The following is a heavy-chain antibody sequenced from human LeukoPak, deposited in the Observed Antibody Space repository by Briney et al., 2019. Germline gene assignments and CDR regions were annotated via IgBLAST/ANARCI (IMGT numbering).Heavy chain of an antibody. J-gene: IGHJ4*02. CDR1: GGSISSYY. Sequence: MSSETLSPTCTVSGGSISSYYWSWIRQPPGKGLEWIAYISDIGSTNYNPSLKSRVTISLDTSKNQFSLKLSSVTAADTAVYYCAGHHPRNIVDFWGQGTLVTVSS. V-gene: IGHV4-59*08. CDR2: ISDIGST. CDR3: AGHHPRNIVDF. D-gene: IGHD2-15*01.